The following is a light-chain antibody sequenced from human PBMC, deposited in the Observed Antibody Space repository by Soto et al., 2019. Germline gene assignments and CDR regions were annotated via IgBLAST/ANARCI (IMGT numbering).Light chain of an antibody. J-gene: IGKJ1*01. V-gene: IGKV3-20*01. CDR1: QSVTSSY. CDR2: DAS. Sequence: EIVLTQSPGTLSLSPGERATLSCRASQSVTSSYLAWYQQKPGQAPRLLIYDASSRATGIPDRFSGSGSGTDVTLTISRLEPEDFAVYYCQQYGSSPQTFGQGTEVEIK. CDR3: QQYGSSPQT.